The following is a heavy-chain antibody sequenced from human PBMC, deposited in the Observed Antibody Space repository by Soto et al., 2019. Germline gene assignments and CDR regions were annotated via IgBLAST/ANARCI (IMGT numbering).Heavy chain of an antibody. V-gene: IGHV3-11*06. D-gene: IGHD3-3*01. CDR3: ARGGGSITIFGVDNWFDP. CDR1: GFTFSDYY. CDR2: ISSSSSYT. J-gene: IGHJ5*02. Sequence: GGSLRLSCAASGFTFSDYYMSWIRQAPGKGLEWVSYISSSSSYTNYADSVKGRFTISRDNAKNSLYLQMISLRAEDTAVYYCARGGGSITIFGVDNWFDPWGQGTLVTV.